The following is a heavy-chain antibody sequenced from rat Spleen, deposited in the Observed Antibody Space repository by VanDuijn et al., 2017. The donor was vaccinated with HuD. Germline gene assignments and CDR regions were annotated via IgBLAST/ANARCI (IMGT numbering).Heavy chain of an antibody. V-gene: IGHV5S23*01. CDR3: TREGGDA. CDR2: ISTSGGST. Sequence: EVQLVESGGGLVQPGRSLKLSCAASGFTFSDYYMAWVRQAPTKGLEWVATISTSGGSTYYRDSVKGRFTISRDNAKSTLYLQMNSLRSEDTATYYCTREGGDAWGQGASVTVSS. CDR1: GFTFSDYY. J-gene: IGHJ4*01. D-gene: IGHD1-11*01.